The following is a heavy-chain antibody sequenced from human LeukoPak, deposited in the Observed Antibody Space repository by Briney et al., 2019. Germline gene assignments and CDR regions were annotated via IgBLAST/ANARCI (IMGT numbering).Heavy chain of an antibody. Sequence: GGPLRLSCAASGFTFSNAWMSWVRQAPGKGLEWVGRIKSKTDGGTTDYAAPVKGRFTISRDDSKNTLYLQMNSLKTEDTAVYYCTTRTYYYDSSGYSEFDYWGQGTLVTVSS. CDR1: GFTFSNAW. J-gene: IGHJ4*02. CDR2: IKSKTDGGTT. CDR3: TTRTYYYDSSGYSEFDY. V-gene: IGHV3-15*01. D-gene: IGHD3-22*01.